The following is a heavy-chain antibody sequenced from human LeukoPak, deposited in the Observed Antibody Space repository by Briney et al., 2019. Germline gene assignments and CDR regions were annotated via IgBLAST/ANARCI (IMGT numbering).Heavy chain of an antibody. D-gene: IGHD3-9*01. Sequence: ASVKVSCKASGYTFTSYGISWVRQAPGQGLEWMGWISAYNGNTNYARKLQGRVTMTTDTSTSTAYMELRSLRSDDTAVYYCARYSYDILTGYYSIDYWGQGTLVIVSS. V-gene: IGHV1-18*01. J-gene: IGHJ4*02. CDR2: ISAYNGNT. CDR3: ARYSYDILTGYYSIDY. CDR1: GYTFTSYG.